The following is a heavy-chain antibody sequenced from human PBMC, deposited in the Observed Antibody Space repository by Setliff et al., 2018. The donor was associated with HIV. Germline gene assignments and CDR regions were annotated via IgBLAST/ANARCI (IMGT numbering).Heavy chain of an antibody. J-gene: IGHJ6*03. D-gene: IGHD6-13*01. CDR2: VYFSGST. V-gene: IGHV4-59*01. CDR3: VRGGYSSTWYYYYYMDV. Sequence: TLSLTCTVSGGSLSNYYWSWIRQSPGKGLVWVGYVYFSGSTEYNPSLRGRVTISVDTSKNQLSLKLTSVTAADTAVYYCVRGGYSSTWYYYYYMDVWGKGTTVTVSS. CDR1: GGSLSNYY.